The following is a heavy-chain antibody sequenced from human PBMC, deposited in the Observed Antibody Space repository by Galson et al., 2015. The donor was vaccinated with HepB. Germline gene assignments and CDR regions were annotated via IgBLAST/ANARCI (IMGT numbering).Heavy chain of an antibody. D-gene: IGHD3-3*01. CDR2: IYPGDSDT. V-gene: IGHV5-51*01. CDR3: ARISSDLSRAFDM. Sequence: QSGAEVKKPGESLKISCKASGYSFTRYWIGWVRQMPGKGLEWMAIIYPGDSDTRYSPSFQGQVTISADKSIRTAYLQWDSLKASDTAMFYCARISSDLSRAFDMWGQGTMVTVPS. CDR1: GYSFTRYW. J-gene: IGHJ3*02.